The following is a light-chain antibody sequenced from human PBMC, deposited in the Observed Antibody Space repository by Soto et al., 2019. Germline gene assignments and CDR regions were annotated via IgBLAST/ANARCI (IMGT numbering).Light chain of an antibody. CDR3: QQHNSYTKT. V-gene: IGKV1-5*01. J-gene: IGKJ1*01. CDR2: DAS. Sequence: DIQMTQSPSTLSASVGDRVTNTCRASQSISSWLAWYQQKPGKAPKLLIYDASSLESGVPSRFSGSGSGTEFTLTISSLQPDDFATYYCQQHNSYTKTFGQGTKVDIK. CDR1: QSISSW.